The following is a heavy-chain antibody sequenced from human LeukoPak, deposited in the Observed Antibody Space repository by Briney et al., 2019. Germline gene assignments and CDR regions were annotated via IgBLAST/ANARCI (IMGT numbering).Heavy chain of an antibody. CDR2: MYYSGST. Sequence: SETLSLICTVSGRSISSYYWSWIRQPPGKGLEWIGYMYYSGSTNYNPSLKSLVTISVDTSKNQFSLKLSSVTAAGTAVYYCPRVERGYSNYAEYFQLWGQGTLVTVSS. CDR3: PRVERGYSNYAEYFQL. V-gene: IGHV4-59*01. CDR1: GRSISSYY. D-gene: IGHD2-21*01. J-gene: IGHJ1*01.